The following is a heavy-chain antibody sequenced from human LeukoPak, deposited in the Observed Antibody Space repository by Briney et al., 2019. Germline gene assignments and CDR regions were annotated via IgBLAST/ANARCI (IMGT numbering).Heavy chain of an antibody. J-gene: IGHJ6*02. CDR2: INPNSGGT. CDR1: GYTFTGYY. Sequence: ASVKVSCKASGYTFTGYYMHWVRQAPGQGLEWMGWINPNSGGTNYAQKFQGRVTMTRDTSISTVYMELSRLRSDDTAVYYCARGSITIFGVVIIQDYGMDVWGQGTTVTVSS. V-gene: IGHV1-2*02. D-gene: IGHD3-3*01. CDR3: ARGSITIFGVVIIQDYGMDV.